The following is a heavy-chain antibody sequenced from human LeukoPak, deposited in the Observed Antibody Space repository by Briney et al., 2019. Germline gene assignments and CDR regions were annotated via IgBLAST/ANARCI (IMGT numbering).Heavy chain of an antibody. CDR1: GSTFSSYG. D-gene: IGHD3-16*01. V-gene: IGHV3-30*03. CDR3: ARYDPYGMDV. CDR2: ISYDGSNK. J-gene: IGHJ6*02. Sequence: PGRSLRVSCAASGSTFSSYGMHWVRQAPGKGLEWVAVISYDGSNKYYADSVKGRFTISRDNSKNTLYLQMNSLRAEDTAVSYCARYDPYGMDVWGQGTTVTVSS.